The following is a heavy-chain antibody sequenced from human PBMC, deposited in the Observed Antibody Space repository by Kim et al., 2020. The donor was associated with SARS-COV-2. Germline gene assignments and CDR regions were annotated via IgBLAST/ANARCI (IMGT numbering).Heavy chain of an antibody. D-gene: IGHD3-3*01. Sequence: SETLSLTCGVSGGSFNNYYWSWIRQAPGRGLEWIGEINHSGGTNYSPSLKSRVTISIDTSKNQFSLRLTSLTAADTAVYYCAREYCDSWTGPINYYYGMDVWGQGTTVIVSS. CDR2: INHSGGT. V-gene: IGHV4-34*01. CDR3: AREYCDSWTGPINYYYGMDV. CDR1: GGSFNNYY. J-gene: IGHJ6*02.